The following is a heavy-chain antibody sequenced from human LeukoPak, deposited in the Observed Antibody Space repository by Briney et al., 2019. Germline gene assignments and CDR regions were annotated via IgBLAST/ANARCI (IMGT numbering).Heavy chain of an antibody. D-gene: IGHD4-17*01. CDR2: INPSGST. V-gene: IGHV4-34*01. J-gene: IGHJ4*02. Sequence: PSETLSLTCAVYRGPFSGYYWSWIRQPPGKGLEWIGEINPSGSTNYNPSLESRVTISVDTSKNQFFLKLSSVTAADTAVYYCASQSPYGNYFDYWGQGTLVTVSS. CDR3: ASQSPYGNYFDY. CDR1: RGPFSGYY.